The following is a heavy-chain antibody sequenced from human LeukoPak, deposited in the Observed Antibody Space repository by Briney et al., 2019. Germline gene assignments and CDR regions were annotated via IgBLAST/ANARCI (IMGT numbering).Heavy chain of an antibody. V-gene: IGHV3-21*01. J-gene: IGHJ4*02. CDR1: GFTFSSYS. CDR2: ISSSSSYI. D-gene: IGHD5-18*01. Sequence: GGSLRLSCAASGFTFSSYSMNWVRQAPGKGLEWVSSISSSSSYIYYADSVKGRFTISRDNAKNSLYLQMNSLRAEDTAVYYCARAGRGFSYGYVDYWGQGTLVTASS. CDR3: ARAGRGFSYGYVDY.